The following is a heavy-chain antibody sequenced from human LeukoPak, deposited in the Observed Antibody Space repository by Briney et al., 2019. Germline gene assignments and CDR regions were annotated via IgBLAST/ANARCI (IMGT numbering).Heavy chain of an antibody. D-gene: IGHD6-13*01. V-gene: IGHV4-38-2*02. CDR2: IYHSGST. CDR3: ARAWYSSRGGLGGFDY. J-gene: IGHJ4*02. Sequence: PSETLSLTCTVSGDSISSGDYYWGWIRQPPGKGLEWIGSIYHSGSTYYNPSLKSRVTISVDTSKNQFSLKLSSVTAADTAVYYCARAWYSSRGGLGGFDYWGQGTLVTVSS. CDR1: GDSISSGDYY.